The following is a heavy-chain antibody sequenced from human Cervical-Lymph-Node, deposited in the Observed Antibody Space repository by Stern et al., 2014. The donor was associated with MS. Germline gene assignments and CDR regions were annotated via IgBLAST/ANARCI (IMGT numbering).Heavy chain of an antibody. D-gene: IGHD2-15*01. V-gene: IGHV1-69*09. CDR3: ARGIVTNRPAATLHNLFDP. CDR2: IIPLLGLP. Sequence: VQLVESGAEVKKPGSSVNVSCKASGGTFSSSYAVRWVRQAPGQGLGWMGRIIPLLGLPNYAQKFQARLTITADKSTSTVYMELSSLTSEDTAVYYCARGIVTNRPAATLHNLFDPWGQGTLVTVSS. CDR1: GGTFSSSYA. J-gene: IGHJ5*02.